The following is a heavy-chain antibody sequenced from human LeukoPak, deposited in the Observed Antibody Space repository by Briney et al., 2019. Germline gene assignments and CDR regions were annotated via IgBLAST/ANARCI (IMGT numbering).Heavy chain of an antibody. Sequence: PGGSLRLSCAASGFTFSSYEMNWVRQAPGKGLEWVSYISSSDSTIYYADSVKGRFTISRDNAKNSLYLQMNSLRAEDTAVYYCARDYGSGSYSVSAYYGMDVWGQGTTVTVSS. CDR1: GFTFSSYE. CDR2: ISSSDSTI. V-gene: IGHV3-48*03. J-gene: IGHJ6*02. D-gene: IGHD3-10*01. CDR3: ARDYGSGSYSVSAYYGMDV.